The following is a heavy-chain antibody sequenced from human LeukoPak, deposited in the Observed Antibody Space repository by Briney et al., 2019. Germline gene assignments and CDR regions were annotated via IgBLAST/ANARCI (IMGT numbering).Heavy chain of an antibody. CDR3: ARALYGSGSYSTY. D-gene: IGHD3-10*01. CDR1: GLTFSSYS. Sequence: RSGGSLRLSCVVSGLTFSSYSMSWVRQAPGKGLDWVSGISASGGDTWYPDSVKGRFTISRDNSKNTLFLQMSSLRVEDTAVYYCARALYGSGSYSTYWGQGTLVTVSS. CDR2: ISASGGDT. J-gene: IGHJ4*02. V-gene: IGHV3-23*01.